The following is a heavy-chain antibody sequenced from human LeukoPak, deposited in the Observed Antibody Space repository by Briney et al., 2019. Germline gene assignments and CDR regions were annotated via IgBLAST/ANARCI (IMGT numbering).Heavy chain of an antibody. J-gene: IGHJ4*02. CDR1: GFTFSSYG. V-gene: IGHV3-30*03. Sequence: PGGSLRLSCAASGFTFSSYGMHWVRQAPGKGLEWVAVISYDGSNKYYADSVKGRFTISRDNAKNSLYLQMNSLRAEDTAVYYCAREGYCSGGSCYYFDYWGQGTLVTVSS. CDR2: ISYDGSNK. CDR3: AREGYCSGGSCYYFDY. D-gene: IGHD2-15*01.